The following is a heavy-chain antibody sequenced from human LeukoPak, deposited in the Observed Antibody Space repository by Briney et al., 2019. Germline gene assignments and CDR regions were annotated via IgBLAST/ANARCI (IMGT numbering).Heavy chain of an antibody. V-gene: IGHV3-30*02. CDR3: AKEPPQYYDFWSGFWFDP. Sequence: QPGGSLRLSCAASGFTFSSYGMHWVRQAPGKGLEWVAFIRYDGSNKYYADSVKGRFTISRDNSKNTLYLQMNSLRAEDTAAYYCAKEPPQYYDFWSGFWFDPWGQGTLVTVSS. CDR2: IRYDGSNK. D-gene: IGHD3-3*01. CDR1: GFTFSSYG. J-gene: IGHJ5*02.